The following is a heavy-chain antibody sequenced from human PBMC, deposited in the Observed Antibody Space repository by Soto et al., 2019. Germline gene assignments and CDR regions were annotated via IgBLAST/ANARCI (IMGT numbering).Heavy chain of an antibody. CDR3: AKGRGQNWNVDY. CDR2: ISGSGGTA. J-gene: IGHJ4*02. Sequence: EVQLLESGGGSGQPGGSLRLSCAASGFTFSSYAMHWVRRPPGKGLEWVSSISGSGGTAYYADSVKGRFSISRDSLVNTLYLQMNSLRAEDTAVYYCAKGRGQNWNVDYWGQGTVVTVSP. D-gene: IGHD1-1*01. CDR1: GFTFSSYA. V-gene: IGHV3-23*01.